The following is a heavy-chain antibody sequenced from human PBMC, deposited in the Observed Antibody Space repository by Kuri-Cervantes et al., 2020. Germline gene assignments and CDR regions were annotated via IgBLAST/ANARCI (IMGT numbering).Heavy chain of an antibody. CDR2: ISGSGGST. Sequence: GESLKISCAASGFTFSGYAMSWVRQAPGKGLEWVSAISGSGGSTYYADSVKGRFTISRDNSKNTLYLQMNSLRAEDTAVYYCAKVVISYLYYFDYWGQGTLVTVSS. J-gene: IGHJ4*02. D-gene: IGHD3-22*01. V-gene: IGHV3-23*01. CDR1: GFTFSGYA. CDR3: AKVVISYLYYFDY.